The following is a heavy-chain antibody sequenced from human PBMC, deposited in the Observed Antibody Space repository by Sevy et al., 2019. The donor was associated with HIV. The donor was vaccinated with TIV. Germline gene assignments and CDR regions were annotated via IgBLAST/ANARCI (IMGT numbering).Heavy chain of an antibody. V-gene: IGHV3-23*05. CDR3: AKSGSGLSMVRGVIARPFDY. Sequence: GGSLRLSCAASGFTFISYAMNWVRQAPGKGLEWVSTCSGSNTYYADSVKGRFTISRDNSKNTLYLQMNSLRAEDTAIYYCAKSGSGLSMVRGVIARPFDYWGQGTLVTVSS. CDR2: CSGSNT. D-gene: IGHD3-10*01. CDR1: GFTFISYA. J-gene: IGHJ4*02.